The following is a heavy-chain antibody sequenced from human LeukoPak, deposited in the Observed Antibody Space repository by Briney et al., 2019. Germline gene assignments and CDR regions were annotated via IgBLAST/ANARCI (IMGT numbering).Heavy chain of an antibody. CDR2: IYHSGST. J-gene: IGHJ4*02. V-gene: IGHV4-38-2*02. D-gene: IGHD3-3*01. CDR3: ARVPRASGPIDY. CDR1: GYSISSGYY. Sequence: SETLSLTCTVSGYSISSGYYWGWIRQPPGKGLEWIGSIYHSGSTYYNPSLKSRVTISVDTSKNQFSLKLSSVTAADTAVYYCARVPRASGPIDYWGQGTLVTVSS.